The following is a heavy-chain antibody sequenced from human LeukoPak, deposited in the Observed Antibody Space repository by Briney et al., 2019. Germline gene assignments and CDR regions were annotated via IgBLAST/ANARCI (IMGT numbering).Heavy chain of an antibody. CDR3: AKDKWSPVAATPHGDFDY. Sequence: GGSLRLSCAASGFTFSSYSMNWVRQAPGKGLEWVSSISSSSSYIYYADSVKGRFTISRDNSKNTLYLQMNSLRAEDTAVYYCAKDKWSPVAATPHGDFDYWGQGSLVTVSS. CDR1: GFTFSSYS. V-gene: IGHV3-21*04. J-gene: IGHJ4*02. CDR2: ISSSSSYI. D-gene: IGHD2-15*01.